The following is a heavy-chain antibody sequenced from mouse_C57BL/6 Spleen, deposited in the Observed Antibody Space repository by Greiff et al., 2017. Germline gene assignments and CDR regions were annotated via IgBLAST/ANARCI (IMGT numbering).Heavy chain of an antibody. V-gene: IGHV1-82*01. Sequence: QVQLQQSGPELVKPGASVKISCKASGYAFSSSWMNWVKQRPGKGREWIGRIYPGDGDTNYNGKFKGKATLSADKSYSTAYMQLSSLTSEDSAVYFCARSALYSNYLDYWGQGTTLTVSS. CDR3: ARSALYSNYLDY. J-gene: IGHJ2*01. CDR2: IYPGDGDT. D-gene: IGHD2-5*01. CDR1: GYAFSSSW.